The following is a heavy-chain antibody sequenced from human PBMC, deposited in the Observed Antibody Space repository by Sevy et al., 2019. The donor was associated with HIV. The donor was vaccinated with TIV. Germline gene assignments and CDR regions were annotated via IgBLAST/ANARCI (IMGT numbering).Heavy chain of an antibody. Sequence: SETQSLTCTVSGGSISSSSYYWGWIRQPPGKGLEWIGSIYYSGSTYYNPSLKSRVTISVDTSKNQFSLKLSSVTAADTAVYYCARQGAVAVRFDYWGQGTLVTVSS. V-gene: IGHV4-39*01. CDR3: ARQGAVAVRFDY. J-gene: IGHJ4*02. D-gene: IGHD6-19*01. CDR1: GGSISSSSYY. CDR2: IYYSGST.